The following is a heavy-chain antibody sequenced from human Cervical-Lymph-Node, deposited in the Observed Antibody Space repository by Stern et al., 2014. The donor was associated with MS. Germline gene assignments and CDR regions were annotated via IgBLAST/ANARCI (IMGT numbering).Heavy chain of an antibody. D-gene: IGHD4-17*01. J-gene: IGHJ4*02. CDR3: ARARVGDYARSPHLDS. Sequence: EVQLLESGGGLVKPWESLRLSCDASGFTFSHYSINWVRQAPGKGLEWISSISNNSTHTYYADSGEGRFTSSRDSAKDSVSLHMVSLRAEDTAVYYCARARVGDYARSPHLDSWGQGTLVTVSS. CDR2: ISNNSTHT. V-gene: IGHV3-21*01. CDR1: GFTFSHYS.